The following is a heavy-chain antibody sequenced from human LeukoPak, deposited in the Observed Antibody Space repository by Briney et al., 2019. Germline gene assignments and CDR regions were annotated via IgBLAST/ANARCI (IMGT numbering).Heavy chain of an antibody. CDR2: IASKTDGGTT. J-gene: IGHJ4*02. V-gene: IGHV3-15*04. Sequence: KPGGSLRLSCAASGFTFSSYGMNWVRQAPGKGLEWVGRIASKTDGGTTDYAAPVKGRFTISRDDSKNTLFLQMISLKTEDTAVYYCTTGIRGDCGQGTLVTVSS. CDR3: TTGIRGD. CDR1: GFTFSSYG.